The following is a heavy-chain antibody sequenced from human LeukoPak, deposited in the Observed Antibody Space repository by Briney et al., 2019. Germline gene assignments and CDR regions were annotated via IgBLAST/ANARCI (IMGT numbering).Heavy chain of an antibody. CDR1: GFTFSDYY. J-gene: IGHJ4*02. CDR3: ARDETTVTTSLDY. D-gene: IGHD4-17*01. Sequence: PGGSLRLSCAASGFTFSDYYMSWIRQAPGKGLEWVSYISSSGSTIYYADSVKGRFTISRDNAKNSLYLQMNSLRAEDTAVYYCARDETTVTTSLDYWGQGTLVTVSS. V-gene: IGHV3-11*01. CDR2: ISSSGSTI.